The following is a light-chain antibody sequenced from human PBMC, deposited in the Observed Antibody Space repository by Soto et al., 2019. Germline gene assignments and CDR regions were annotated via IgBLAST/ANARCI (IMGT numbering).Light chain of an antibody. Sequence: EVLMTQSPATLSVSPGERATLSCRASQSVSGKLAWYQQKPGQAPRLLIYDASNRATGTPARFSGSGSGTDFTLTISSLEAEDFALYYCQQRSKWPVTFGGGTKVDIK. CDR2: DAS. CDR1: QSVSGK. V-gene: IGKV3-11*01. CDR3: QQRSKWPVT. J-gene: IGKJ4*01.